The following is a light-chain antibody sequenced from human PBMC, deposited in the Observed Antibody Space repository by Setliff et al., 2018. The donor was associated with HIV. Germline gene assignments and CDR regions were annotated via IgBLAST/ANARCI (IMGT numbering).Light chain of an antibody. CDR1: RSNIGAGYD. V-gene: IGLV1-40*01. CDR3: QSYDSSLSGYV. CDR2: GNS. Sequence: QSVLTQPPSVSGAPGQRVTISCTGSRSNIGAGYDVQWYPQLPGTAPKLVMFGNSNRPSGVPDRFSDSKSGTSASLAISGLQAEDEADYYCQSYDSSLSGYVFGTGTKVTVL. J-gene: IGLJ1*01.